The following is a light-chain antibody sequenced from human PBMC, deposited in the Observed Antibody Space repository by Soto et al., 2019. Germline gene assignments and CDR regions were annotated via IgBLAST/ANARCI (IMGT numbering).Light chain of an antibody. CDR1: QSISSW. CDR2: KAS. V-gene: IGKV1-5*03. CDR3: QHYNTYPWT. Sequence: DIQMTQSPSTLSASVGDRVTITCRASQSISSWVAWYQQKPGKGPKLLIYKASHLESVVPSRFSGSGSGTEFTLTISSLQPGDFATYYCQHYNTYPWTFGHGTKVDIK. J-gene: IGKJ1*01.